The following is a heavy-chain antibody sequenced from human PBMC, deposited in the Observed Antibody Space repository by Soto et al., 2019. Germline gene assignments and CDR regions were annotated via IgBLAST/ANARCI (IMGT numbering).Heavy chain of an antibody. Sequence: SVKVSCKASGFTFTSSAVLWVRQAGGQRLEWIGWIVVGSGNTHFEQKPQERVTITRDMSTSTAHMELSTLSSEDTAGYHCAERDGAAFDVRGQGTIVPVS. CDR2: IVVGSGNT. CDR1: GFTFTSSA. J-gene: IGHJ3*01. D-gene: IGHD3-10*01. V-gene: IGHV1-58*01. CDR3: AERDGAAFDV.